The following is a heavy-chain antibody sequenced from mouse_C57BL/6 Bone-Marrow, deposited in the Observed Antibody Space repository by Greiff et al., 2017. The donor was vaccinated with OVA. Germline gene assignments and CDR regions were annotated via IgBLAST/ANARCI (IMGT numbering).Heavy chain of an antibody. V-gene: IGHV1-31*01. CDR2: IYPYNGVS. CDR1: GYSFTGYY. D-gene: IGHD1-1*01. J-gene: IGHJ4*01. Sequence: DVQLQESGPELVKPGASVKISCKASGYSFTGYYMHWVKQSHGNILDWIGYIYPYNGVSSYNQKFKGKATLTVDKSSSTAYMELRSLTSEDSAVYYCRIYYYGSRAMDYWGQGTSVTVSS. CDR3: RIYYYGSRAMDY.